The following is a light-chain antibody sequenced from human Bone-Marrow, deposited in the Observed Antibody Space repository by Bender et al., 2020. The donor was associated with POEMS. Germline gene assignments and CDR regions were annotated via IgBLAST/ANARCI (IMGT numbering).Light chain of an antibody. Sequence: QSALTQPRSVSGSPGQSVTISCTGTSSDIGTYKYVSWYQQHPGKAPKLMIYEVSKRPSGVSNGFSGSKSGNTASLTSTGLQPEDEADDYCSSYTASTALVFGGGTRLTVL. J-gene: IGLJ2*01. CDR2: EVS. CDR3: SSYTASTALV. CDR1: SSDIGTYKY. V-gene: IGLV2-11*01.